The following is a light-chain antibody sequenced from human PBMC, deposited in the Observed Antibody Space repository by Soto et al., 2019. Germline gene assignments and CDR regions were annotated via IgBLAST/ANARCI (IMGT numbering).Light chain of an antibody. J-gene: IGKJ1*01. Sequence: EIVMTQSPAVLFMTPGERATLSCRASQSVSSNLAWYQQKPGQAPRLLIYGASTGATGIPARFSGSGSGTEFTLTISSLQSEDFAVYYCQHYNNWPPWTFGQGTKVDIK. CDR1: QSVSSN. CDR2: GAS. V-gene: IGKV3-15*01. CDR3: QHYNNWPPWT.